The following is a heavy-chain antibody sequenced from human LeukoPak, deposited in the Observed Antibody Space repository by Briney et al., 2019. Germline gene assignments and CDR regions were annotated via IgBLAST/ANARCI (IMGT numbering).Heavy chain of an antibody. D-gene: IGHD4-17*01. Sequence: PGGSLRLSCAASGFTFSSYNMNWVRQAPGKGLEWVSSITSSSSYIYYADSVKGRFTISRDNAKNSLYLQMDSLRVEDTAEYYCARVSTPSVDYGDYGEIGIGWFDPWGQGTLVTVSS. CDR1: GFTFSSYN. CDR3: ARVSTPSVDYGDYGEIGIGWFDP. CDR2: ITSSSSYI. J-gene: IGHJ5*02. V-gene: IGHV3-21*06.